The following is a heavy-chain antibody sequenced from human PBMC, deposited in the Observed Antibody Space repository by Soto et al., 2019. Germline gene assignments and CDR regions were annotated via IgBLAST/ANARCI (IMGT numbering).Heavy chain of an antibody. CDR3: ARRGFWSGYYWGIWFDP. Sequence: SDTLSLTCAVYGGSFSGYYWSWIRQPPGKGLEWIGEINHSGSTNYNPSLKSRVTISVDTSKNQFSLKLSSVTAADTAVYYCARRGFWSGYYWGIWFDPWGQGTLVTVSS. CDR2: INHSGST. CDR1: GGSFSGYY. V-gene: IGHV4-34*01. J-gene: IGHJ5*02. D-gene: IGHD3-3*01.